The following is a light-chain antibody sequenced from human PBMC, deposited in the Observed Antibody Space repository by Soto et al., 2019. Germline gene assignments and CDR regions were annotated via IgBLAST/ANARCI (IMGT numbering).Light chain of an antibody. CDR1: SSNIGAGYD. J-gene: IGLJ3*02. CDR2: GNS. CDR3: QSYDSSLSGSV. Sequence: QSVLTQPPSVSGAPGQRVTIYCTGSSSNIGAGYDVHWYQQLPGTAPKLLIYGNSNRPSGVPDRFSGSKSGTSASLAITGLQAEDDADYYCQSYDSSLSGSVFGGGTKVTVL. V-gene: IGLV1-40*01.